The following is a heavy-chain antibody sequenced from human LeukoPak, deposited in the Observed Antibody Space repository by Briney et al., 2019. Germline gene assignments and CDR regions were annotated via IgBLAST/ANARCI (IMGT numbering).Heavy chain of an antibody. CDR2: IYYSGST. V-gene: IGHV4-61*01. J-gene: IGHJ6*04. D-gene: IGHD2-2*01. Sequence: SETLSLTCTVSGGSVRSGSYYWSWIRQPPGKGLEWIGYIYYSGSTNYNPSLKSRVTISVDTSKNQFSLKLSSVTAADTAVYYCARGKGCSSTSCPYGMDVWGKGTTVTVSS. CDR1: GGSVRSGSYY. CDR3: ARGKGCSSTSCPYGMDV.